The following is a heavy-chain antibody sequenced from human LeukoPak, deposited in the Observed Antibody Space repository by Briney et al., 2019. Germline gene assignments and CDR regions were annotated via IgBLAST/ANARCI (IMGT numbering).Heavy chain of an antibody. Sequence: SETLSLTCTVSGGSISTSNYYWGWIRQPPGKGLEWIGNIFYSGSTYYSPSLRSRVTISVDTSKSQFSLKLSSVTAADTAVYYCARGCYGYSYYYYYYMDVWGKGTTVTVSS. V-gene: IGHV4-39*07. CDR2: IFYSGST. J-gene: IGHJ6*03. D-gene: IGHD5-24*01. CDR3: ARGCYGYSYYYYYYMDV. CDR1: GGSISTSNYY.